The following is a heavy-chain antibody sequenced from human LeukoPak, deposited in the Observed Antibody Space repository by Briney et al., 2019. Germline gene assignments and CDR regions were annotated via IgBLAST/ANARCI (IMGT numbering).Heavy chain of an antibody. Sequence: PSETLSLTCTVSGGSISSYYWSWIRQPPGKGLEWIGYIYTSGSTNYNPSLKSRVTISVDTSKNQFSLKLSSVTAADTAVYYCARGPLYYDFWSGYQKTTWFDPWGQGTLVTVSS. V-gene: IGHV4-4*09. CDR3: ARGPLYYDFWSGYQKTTWFDP. D-gene: IGHD3-3*01. CDR1: GGSISSYY. J-gene: IGHJ5*02. CDR2: IYTSGST.